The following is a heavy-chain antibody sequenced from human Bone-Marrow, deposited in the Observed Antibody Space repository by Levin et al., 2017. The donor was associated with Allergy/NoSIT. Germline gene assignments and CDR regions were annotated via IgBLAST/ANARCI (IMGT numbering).Heavy chain of an antibody. CDR2: IIPIFGTA. D-gene: IGHD1-1*01. CDR3: ARVRGNWSAYYYYYYMDV. J-gene: IGHJ6*03. V-gene: IGHV1-69*06. Sequence: KISCKASGGTFSSYAISWVRQAPGQGLEWMGGIIPIFGTANYAQKFQGRVTITADKSTSTAYMELSSLRSEDTAVYYCARVRGNWSAYYYYYYMDVWGKGTTVTVSS. CDR1: GGTFSSYA.